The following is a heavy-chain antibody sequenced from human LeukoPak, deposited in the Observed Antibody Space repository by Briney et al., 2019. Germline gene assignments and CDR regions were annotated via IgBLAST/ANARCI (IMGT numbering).Heavy chain of an antibody. CDR3: ARGINYYGSGSYWYYYYYMDV. CDR1: GGSFSGYY. Sequence: SETLSLTCAVYGGSFSGYYWSWLRQPPGKGLEWIGEINHSGSTNYNPSLKSRATISVDTSKNQFSLKLSSVTAADTAVYYCARGINYYGSGSYWYYYYYMDVWGKGTTVTVSS. CDR2: INHSGST. J-gene: IGHJ6*03. V-gene: IGHV4-34*01. D-gene: IGHD3-10*01.